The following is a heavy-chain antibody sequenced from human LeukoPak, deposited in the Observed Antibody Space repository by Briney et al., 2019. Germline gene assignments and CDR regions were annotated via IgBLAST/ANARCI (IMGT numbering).Heavy chain of an antibody. CDR3: TKTDERTESFQH. CDR1: GGSISSSSYY. Sequence: ETLSLTCTVSGGSISSSSYYWGWIRQPPGKGLAWVSAISVSGGTTFYADSVKGRFTVSRDNSKNTLYLQMNSLRAEDTAIYYCTKTDERTESFQHWGQGTLVTVSS. CDR2: ISVSGGTT. V-gene: IGHV3-23*01. J-gene: IGHJ1*01.